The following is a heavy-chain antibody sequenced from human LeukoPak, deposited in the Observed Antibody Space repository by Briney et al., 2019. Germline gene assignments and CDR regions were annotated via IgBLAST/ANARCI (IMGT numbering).Heavy chain of an antibody. CDR2: IYYSGST. D-gene: IGHD6-13*01. J-gene: IGHJ5*02. CDR1: GGSISSSSYY. CDR3: ASGPNIAAAGTRFDP. V-gene: IGHV4-39*07. Sequence: PSETLSLTCTVSGGSISSSSYYWGWIRQPPGKGLEWIGSIYYSGSTYYNPSLKSRVTISVDTSKNQFSLKLSSVTAADTAVYYCASGPNIAAAGTRFDPWGQGTLVTVSS.